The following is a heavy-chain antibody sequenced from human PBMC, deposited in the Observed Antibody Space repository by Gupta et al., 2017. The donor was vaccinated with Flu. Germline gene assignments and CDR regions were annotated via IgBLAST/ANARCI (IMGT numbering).Heavy chain of an antibody. Sequence: EVQLVESGGGLVQPGGSLRLSCAASGFTFRSYWLHWVRQAPGKGLVWVSRINTDGSTTSYADSVKGRFTISRDDAKNTLYLQMNSLRAEDTAVYYCARVAQGRYDFDYWGQGTLVTVSS. V-gene: IGHV3-74*01. CDR1: GFTFRSYW. CDR2: INTDGSTT. J-gene: IGHJ4*02. CDR3: ARVAQGRYDFDY. D-gene: IGHD3-16*01.